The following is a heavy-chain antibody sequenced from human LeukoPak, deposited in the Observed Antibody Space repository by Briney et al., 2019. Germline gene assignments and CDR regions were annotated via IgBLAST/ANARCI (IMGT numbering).Heavy chain of an antibody. CDR1: GFTFSSYA. D-gene: IGHD3-10*01. CDR3: AKDLYGSGKIGYFDY. J-gene: IGHJ4*02. Sequence: GGSLRLSCAASGFTFSSYAMSWVRQAPGTGLEWVSLISASGVNTHFADSVKGRFTISRDSSKNTLYLQMNSLRAEDTAVYYCAKDLYGSGKIGYFDYWGQGTLVTVSS. CDR2: ISASGVNT. V-gene: IGHV3-23*01.